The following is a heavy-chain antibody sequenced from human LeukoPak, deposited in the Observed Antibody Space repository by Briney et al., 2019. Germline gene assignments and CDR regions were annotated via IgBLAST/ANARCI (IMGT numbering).Heavy chain of an antibody. J-gene: IGHJ1*01. Sequence: GASVKVSCKASGYTFTSYYMHWVRQAPGQGLEWMGIINLSGGSTSYAQKFQGRVTMTRDMSTSTVYMELSSLRSEDTAVYYCARGGGKYYYDSSGYPEYFQHWGQGTLVTVSS. CDR3: ARGGGKYYYDSSGYPEYFQH. CDR2: INLSGGST. CDR1: GYTFTSYY. V-gene: IGHV1-46*01. D-gene: IGHD3-22*01.